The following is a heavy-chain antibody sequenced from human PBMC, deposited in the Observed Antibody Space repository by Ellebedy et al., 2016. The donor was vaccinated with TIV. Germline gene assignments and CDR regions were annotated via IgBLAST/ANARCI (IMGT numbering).Heavy chain of an antibody. J-gene: IGHJ4*02. CDR2: IYSCGST. CDR1: GFTVSSNY. V-gene: IGHV3-53*01. Sequence: GGSLRLXXASSGFTVSSNYMSWVRQAPGKGLEWVSVIYSCGSTYYADSVKGRFTISRDNSKNTLYLQMNSLRAEDTAVYYCARVPYYYDSSGLEHYFDYWGQGTLVTVSS. D-gene: IGHD3-22*01. CDR3: ARVPYYYDSSGLEHYFDY.